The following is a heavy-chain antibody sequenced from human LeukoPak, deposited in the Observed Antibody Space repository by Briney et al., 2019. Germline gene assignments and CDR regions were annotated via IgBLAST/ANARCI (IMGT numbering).Heavy chain of an antibody. CDR1: GGTFSSYA. Sequence: SVKVSCKASGGTFSSYAISWVRQAPGQGLEWMGGIIPIFGTANYAQKFQGRVTITADESTSTAYMELRSLRSDDTAVYYCAREVLPYSSSWYKDYWGQGTLVTVSS. J-gene: IGHJ4*02. CDR2: IIPIFGTA. D-gene: IGHD6-13*01. V-gene: IGHV1-69*13. CDR3: AREVLPYSSSWYKDY.